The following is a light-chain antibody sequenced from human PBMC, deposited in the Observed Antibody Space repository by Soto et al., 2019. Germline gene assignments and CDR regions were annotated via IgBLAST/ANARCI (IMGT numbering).Light chain of an antibody. V-gene: IGKV4-1*01. CDR3: QQYYSTWT. Sequence: DIVMTQSPDSLAVSLGEGATINCKSSQSVLYNYTNKNYLAWYQHKPGQPPKLLLYWASTRESGVPDRFSGSGSETDFTLTISSLQAEDVAVYYCQQYYSTWTFGQGTKVEIK. J-gene: IGKJ1*01. CDR2: WAS. CDR1: QSVLYNYTNKNY.